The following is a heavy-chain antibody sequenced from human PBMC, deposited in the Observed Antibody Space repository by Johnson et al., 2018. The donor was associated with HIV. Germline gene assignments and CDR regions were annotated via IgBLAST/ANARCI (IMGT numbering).Heavy chain of an antibody. D-gene: IGHD4-17*01. CDR3: ARPRTTVTQVDAFDI. CDR2: ISSNGGST. Sequence: VQLVESGGGLVQPGGSLRLSCAASGFIFSSYAMHWVRQAPGKGLQYVSAISSNGGSTYYANSVKGRFTISRDNSKNTLYLQMGSLRAEDMAVYYCARPRTTVTQVDAFDIWGQGTMVTVSS. J-gene: IGHJ3*02. V-gene: IGHV3-64*01. CDR1: GFIFSSYA.